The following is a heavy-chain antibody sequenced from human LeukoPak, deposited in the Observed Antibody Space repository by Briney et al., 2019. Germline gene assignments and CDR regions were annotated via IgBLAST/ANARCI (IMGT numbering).Heavy chain of an antibody. Sequence: SGTLPLTCAVSGGSISTNNWWTWIRQPPGKGLEWIGEINHSGSTNYNPSLKSRVTISVDTSKNQFSLKLSSVTAADTAVYYCARRRYCSSTSCYYFDYWGQGTLVTVSS. D-gene: IGHD2-2*01. CDR1: GGSISTNNW. CDR2: INHSGST. J-gene: IGHJ4*02. V-gene: IGHV4-4*02. CDR3: ARRRYCSSTSCYYFDY.